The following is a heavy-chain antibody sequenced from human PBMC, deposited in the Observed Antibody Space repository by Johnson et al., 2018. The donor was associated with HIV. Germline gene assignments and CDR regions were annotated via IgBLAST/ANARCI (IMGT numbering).Heavy chain of an antibody. Sequence: VQLVESGGGVVQPGGFMRLSCAASGFTVSSNYMSWVRQAPGKGLEWVSVIYSGGRSYYADSVKARFTISRDNSKNTLYLQMNSLRAEDTAVYYCARERKSKGAFDVCGQGTMVTVSS. CDR2: IYSGGRS. V-gene: IGHV3-66*01. CDR1: GFTVSSNY. J-gene: IGHJ3*01. CDR3: ARERKSKGAFDV.